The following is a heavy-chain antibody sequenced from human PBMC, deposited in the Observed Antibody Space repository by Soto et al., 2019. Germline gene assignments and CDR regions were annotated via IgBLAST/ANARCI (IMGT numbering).Heavy chain of an antibody. V-gene: IGHV1-3*01. CDR3: ARDQGYYIESALDY. D-gene: IGHD1-26*01. J-gene: IGHJ4*02. Sequence: ASVKVSCKASGYTFTSYDINWVRQATGQRLEWMGWMNANNGNTKYSQKFQGRVTITRDTSASTVYMEMSSLRSEDTAVYYCARDQGYYIESALDYWGQGTQVTVSS. CDR2: MNANNGNT. CDR1: GYTFTSYD.